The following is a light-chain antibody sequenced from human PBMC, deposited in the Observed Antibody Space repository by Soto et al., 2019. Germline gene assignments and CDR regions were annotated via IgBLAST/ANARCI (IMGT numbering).Light chain of an antibody. CDR2: GDN. CDR1: SSNIGSNT. V-gene: IGLV1-44*01. J-gene: IGLJ7*01. Sequence: QSVLTQPPSASGTPGQRVTISCSGSSSNIGSNTMNWYQHLPGTAPILLIYGDNHRPSGVPDRFSGSKSGTSASLAISGLQSEDEADYYCAAWDDSLNGYVFGSGTQLTVL. CDR3: AAWDDSLNGYV.